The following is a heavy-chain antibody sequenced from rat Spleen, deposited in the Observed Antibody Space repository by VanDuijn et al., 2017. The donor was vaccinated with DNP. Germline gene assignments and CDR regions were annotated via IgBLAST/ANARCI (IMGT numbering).Heavy chain of an antibody. CDR3: TVGGYYHGAMDA. J-gene: IGHJ4*01. Sequence: EVQLVETGGGLVQPGRSLKLSCAASGFTFSDYNMAWVRQAPKKGLEWVATIIYDGSRTYYRDSVKGRFTISRDNAKSTLYLQMDSLRSEDTALYYCTVGGYYHGAMDAWGQGTSVTVSS. V-gene: IGHV5S10*01. D-gene: IGHD1-12*03. CDR1: GFTFSDYN. CDR2: IIYDGSRT.